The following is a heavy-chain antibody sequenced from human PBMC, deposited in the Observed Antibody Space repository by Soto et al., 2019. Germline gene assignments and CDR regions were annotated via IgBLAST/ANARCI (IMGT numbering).Heavy chain of an antibody. J-gene: IGHJ5*02. CDR3: ARGAWIYYGSGSYEIYP. D-gene: IGHD3-10*01. V-gene: IGHV4-59*01. CDR1: GGSISSYY. Sequence: PSETLSLTCTVSGGSISSYYWSWIRQPPGKGLEWIGYIYYSGSTNYNPSLKSRVTISVDTSKNQFSLKLSSVTAADTAVYYCARGAWIYYGSGSYEIYPWGQGTLVTVSS. CDR2: IYYSGST.